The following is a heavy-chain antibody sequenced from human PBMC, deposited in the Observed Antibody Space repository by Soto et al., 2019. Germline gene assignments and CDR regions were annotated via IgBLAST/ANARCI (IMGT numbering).Heavy chain of an antibody. D-gene: IGHD3-10*01. Sequence: SETLSLTCAVSGGSISRGDYSWSWIRQPPGKGLEWIGYIYHSGSTYYNPSLKSRVTISVDTSKNQFSLKLSSVTAADTAVYYCARGITMVRGVIYYGMDVWGQGTTVTVSS. V-gene: IGHV4-30-2*01. CDR3: ARGITMVRGVIYYGMDV. CDR2: IYHSGST. CDR1: GGSISRGDYS. J-gene: IGHJ6*02.